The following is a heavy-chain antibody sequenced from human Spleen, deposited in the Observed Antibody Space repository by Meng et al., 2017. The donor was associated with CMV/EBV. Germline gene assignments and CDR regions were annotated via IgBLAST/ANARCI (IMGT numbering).Heavy chain of an antibody. D-gene: IGHD2-2*01. CDR1: GFSLSGNG. Sequence: GGSLRLSCAASGFSLSGNGMHWVRQAPGKGREWVAVIWYEGSNEYYGESVKGRFTISRDNSKNTLYLQMNSLRSEDTAVYYCAKEGGYCSGSSCFFYYGVDVWGQGTTVTVSS. J-gene: IGHJ6*02. CDR3: AKEGGYCSGSSCFFYYGVDV. CDR2: IWYEGSNE. V-gene: IGHV3-33*06.